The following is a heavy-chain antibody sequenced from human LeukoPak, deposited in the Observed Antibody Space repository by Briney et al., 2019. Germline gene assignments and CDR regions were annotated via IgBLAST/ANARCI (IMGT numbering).Heavy chain of an antibody. V-gene: IGHV1-2*02. CDR2: INPNSGGT. CDR3: ARSYSGWLVNFDY. J-gene: IGHJ4*02. Sequence: GASVKVSCKASGYTFTGYYMHWVRQAPGQGLEWMGWINPNSGGTNYAQKFQGRVTMTRDTSISTAYMELSRLRSDDTAVYYCARSYSGWLVNFDYWGQGTLVSVSS. CDR1: GYTFTGYY. D-gene: IGHD5-12*01.